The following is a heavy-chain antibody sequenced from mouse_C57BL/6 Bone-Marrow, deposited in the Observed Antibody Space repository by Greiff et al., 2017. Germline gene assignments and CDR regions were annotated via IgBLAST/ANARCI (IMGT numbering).Heavy chain of an antibody. CDR1: GFTFSSYA. V-gene: IGHV5-9-1*02. CDR3: TRGVVTTESWFAY. J-gene: IGHJ3*01. D-gene: IGHD2-2*01. Sequence: EVKLVESGAGLVKPGGSLKLSCAVSGFTFSSYAMSWVRQSPEKSLEWVAYIRSGGDYIYYADTVKGRFTTSRDKARNTLYLQMSSLNSEDTAMYYRTRGVVTTESWFAYWGQGTLVTVSA. CDR2: IRSGGDYI.